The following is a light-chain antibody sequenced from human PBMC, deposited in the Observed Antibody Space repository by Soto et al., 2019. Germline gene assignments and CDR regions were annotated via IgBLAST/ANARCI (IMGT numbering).Light chain of an antibody. CDR1: QSVRSNY. V-gene: IGKV3-20*01. CDR3: QQYAGSPRT. J-gene: IGKJ2*01. Sequence: EIVLTQSPGTLSLSPGETATLSCRASQSVRSNYLAWYQQKPGQAPRLLIYDASSRATGIPDRFSGSESDTDFTLTISRLEPEDFAVYYCQQYAGSPRTFGQGTKLEIK. CDR2: DAS.